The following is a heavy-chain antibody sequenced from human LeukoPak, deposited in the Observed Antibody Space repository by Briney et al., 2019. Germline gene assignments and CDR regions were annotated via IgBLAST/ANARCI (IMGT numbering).Heavy chain of an antibody. D-gene: IGHD3-10*02. CDR1: GFTFSSYN. CDR2: ISSSRRTI. CDR3: AELGITMIGGV. V-gene: IGHV3-48*01. J-gene: IGHJ6*04. Sequence: PGGSLRLSCAASGFTFSSYNINWVRQAPGKGLEWVSYISSSRRTISYADPVKGRFTISRDNAKNSLYLQMNSLRAEDTAVYYCAELGITMIGGVWGKGTTVTISS.